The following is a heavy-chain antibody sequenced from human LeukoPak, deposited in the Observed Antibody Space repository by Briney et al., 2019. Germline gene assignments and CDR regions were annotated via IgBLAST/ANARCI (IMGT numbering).Heavy chain of an antibody. J-gene: IGHJ6*03. CDR3: ARGGYGMGGGSYYYDYMDV. CDR1: GGSISSYY. D-gene: IGHD6-13*01. V-gene: IGHV4-4*09. Sequence: PSETLSLTCSVSGGSISSYYWSWIRQPPGKGLEWIGYIYTRGSTNYNPSLKSRVTISVDTSNHQSTLKLSSVTASDTAVYYWARGGYGMGGGSYYYDYMDVWGKGTTVTVSS. CDR2: IYTRGST.